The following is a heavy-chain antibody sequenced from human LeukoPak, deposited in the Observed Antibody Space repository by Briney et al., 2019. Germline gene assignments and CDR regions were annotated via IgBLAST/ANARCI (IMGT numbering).Heavy chain of an antibody. CDR3: ARGPTMNAFDV. V-gene: IGHV3-7*04. Sequence: GGSLRLSCAASGFTFTSYWMSWVRQAPGKGLEWVANIKQDGNEKYYVDSVKGRFTISRDNAKNSLYLQMNSLRAGDTAVYYCARGPTMNAFDVWGQGTMVTVSP. CDR1: GFTFTSYW. D-gene: IGHD3-22*01. CDR2: IKQDGNEK. J-gene: IGHJ3*01.